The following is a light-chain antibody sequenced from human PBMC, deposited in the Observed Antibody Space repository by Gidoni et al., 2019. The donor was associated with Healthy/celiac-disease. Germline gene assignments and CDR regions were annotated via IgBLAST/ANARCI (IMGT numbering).Light chain of an antibody. Sequence: DIQMTQSPPSPSASVGDRVTLTCRASQSISSYLNWYQQKPGKAPKLLIYAASSLQSGVPSRFSGSGSGTDFTLTISSLQPEDFATYYCQQSNNTPPLTFGGGTKVEIK. CDR2: AAS. CDR1: QSISSY. CDR3: QQSNNTPPLT. V-gene: IGKV1-39*01. J-gene: IGKJ4*01.